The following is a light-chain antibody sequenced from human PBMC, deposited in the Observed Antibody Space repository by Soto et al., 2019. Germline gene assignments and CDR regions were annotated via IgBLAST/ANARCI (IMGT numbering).Light chain of an antibody. CDR2: DAS. J-gene: IGKJ5*01. CDR1: QSVSSY. Sequence: EIVLTQSPATLSLSPGERATLSCRASQSVSSYLAWYQQKPGQAPRLLIYDASNRATGIPARFSGSGSGIDFTLTISSLEPEEFAVYYCQQRSNWPITFGQGIRLEIK. V-gene: IGKV3-11*01. CDR3: QQRSNWPIT.